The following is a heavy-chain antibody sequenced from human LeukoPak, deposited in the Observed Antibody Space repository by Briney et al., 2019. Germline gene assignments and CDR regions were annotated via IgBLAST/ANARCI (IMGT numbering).Heavy chain of an antibody. J-gene: IGHJ4*02. Sequence: ASVKVSCKASGGTFSSYAISWVRQAPGHGLEWMGWINPSSGGANYAQKFQGRVTMTRDTSISTAYMELSRLRSDDTAVYYCARASGSPNPPFDYWGQGTLVTVSS. CDR2: INPSSGGA. CDR1: GGTFSSYA. D-gene: IGHD1-26*01. CDR3: ARASGSPNPPFDY. V-gene: IGHV1-2*02.